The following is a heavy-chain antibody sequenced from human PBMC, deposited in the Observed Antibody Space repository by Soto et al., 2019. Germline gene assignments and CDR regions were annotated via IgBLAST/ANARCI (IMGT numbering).Heavy chain of an antibody. J-gene: IGHJ4*02. CDR3: ARGLSVTLFDN. CDR1: GGSISTGGYY. Sequence: QVQLQESGPGLVKPSQTLSLTCTVSGGSISTGGYYWTWIRQHPGKGLEWIGYIYYSGSTYYNPSLQSRVTISVDTSKNQFSLTLSSVTAADTAVDDCARGLSVTLFDNWGQGTLVNVSS. D-gene: IGHD4-17*01. CDR2: IYYSGST. V-gene: IGHV4-31*03.